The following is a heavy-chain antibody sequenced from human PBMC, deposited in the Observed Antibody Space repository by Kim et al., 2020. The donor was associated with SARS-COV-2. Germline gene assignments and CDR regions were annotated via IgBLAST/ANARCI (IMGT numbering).Heavy chain of an antibody. CDR2: INHSGST. Sequence: SETLSLTCAVYGGSFSGYYWSWIRQPPGKGLEWIGEINHSGSTNYNPSLKSRVTISVDTSKNQFSLKLSSVTAADTAVYYCARYVGPGLGEVVAATGYYYYGMDVWGQGTTVTVSS. V-gene: IGHV4-34*01. CDR3: ARYVGPGLGEVVAATGYYYYGMDV. J-gene: IGHJ6*02. D-gene: IGHD2-15*01. CDR1: GGSFSGYY.